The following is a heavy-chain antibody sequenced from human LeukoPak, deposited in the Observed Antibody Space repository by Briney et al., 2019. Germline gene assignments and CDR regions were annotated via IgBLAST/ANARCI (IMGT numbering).Heavy chain of an antibody. J-gene: IGHJ6*02. Sequence: GGSLRLSCAASGFVVGGNYMSWVRHAPGKGLEWVSVIYSGGSTYYADSVKGRFSTSRDSSTSTLFLQMDSLRVEDTAMYYCARPTDGDSTRYGMDVWGQGTTVIVSS. D-gene: IGHD2-21*02. CDR2: IYSGGST. V-gene: IGHV3-53*01. CDR1: GFVVGGNY. CDR3: ARPTDGDSTRYGMDV.